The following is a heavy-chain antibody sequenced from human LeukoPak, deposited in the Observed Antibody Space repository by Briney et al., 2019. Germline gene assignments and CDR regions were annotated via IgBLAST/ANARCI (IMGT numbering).Heavy chain of an antibody. V-gene: IGHV3-30*03. Sequence: GGSLRLSCAASGFIFTNYFMSWVRQAPGKGLEWLAFISWDGNVKTCADSVEGRFTISRDSPKNTLFLQMNSLRAEDTAVYYCARDLSMGYSVDYWGQGTLVTVSS. D-gene: IGHD2-21*01. J-gene: IGHJ4*02. CDR2: ISWDGNVK. CDR3: ARDLSMGYSVDY. CDR1: GFIFTNYF.